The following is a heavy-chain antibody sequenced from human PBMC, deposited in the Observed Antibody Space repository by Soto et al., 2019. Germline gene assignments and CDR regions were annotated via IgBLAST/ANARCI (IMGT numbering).Heavy chain of an antibody. D-gene: IGHD3-3*01. CDR2: ISGTGGTT. J-gene: IGHJ6*02. Sequence: GALRRACSAPGFTFSSYDMSWVRHAPGKGLEWVSGISGTGGTTYHTDSVKGRFTISRDNSKNTLSLQMNSLRAEDTAVYYCAKTNKWGGYYNGDYYGMDVWGQGTTVPVSS. CDR3: AKTNKWGGYYNGDYYGMDV. V-gene: IGHV3-23*01. CDR1: GFTFSSYD.